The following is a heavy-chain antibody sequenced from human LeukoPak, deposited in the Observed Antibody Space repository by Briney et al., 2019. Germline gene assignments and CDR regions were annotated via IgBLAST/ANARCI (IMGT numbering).Heavy chain of an antibody. CDR3: ARDRSGSCDY. D-gene: IGHD1-26*01. J-gene: IGHJ4*02. V-gene: IGHV4-59*01. Sequence: QTSETLSLTCTVSGGSISSYYWSWIRQPPGKGLEWIGYIYYSGSTNYNPSLKSRVTISVDTSKNQFSLKLSSVTAADTAVYYCARDRSGSCDYWGQGTLVTVSS. CDR2: IYYSGST. CDR1: GGSISSYY.